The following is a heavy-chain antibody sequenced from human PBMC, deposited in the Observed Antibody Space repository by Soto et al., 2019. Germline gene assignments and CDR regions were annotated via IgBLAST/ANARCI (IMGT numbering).Heavy chain of an antibody. CDR3: ARAHLAFYSSSWTKGFYFDF. CDR2: TDHSGNA. V-gene: IGHV4-38-2*01. J-gene: IGHJ4*02. CDR1: GNSISSGSY. Sequence: SETLSLTCDVSGNSISSGSYWGWIRQPPGKGLEWIGTTDHSGNAYYNPSLKSRVTISIDPSKGHFSLKVLSVTAADTAVYYFARAHLAFYSSSWTKGFYFDFWGEGTLVTVSA. D-gene: IGHD6-6*01.